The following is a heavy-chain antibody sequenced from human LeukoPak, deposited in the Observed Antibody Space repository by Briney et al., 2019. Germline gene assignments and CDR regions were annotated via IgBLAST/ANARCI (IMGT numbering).Heavy chain of an antibody. Sequence: PGRSLGLSCAASGFTFSSYGMHWVRQAPGKGLEWVAVISYDGSNKYYADSVKGRFTISRDNSKNTLYLQMNSLRAEDTAVYYCAKAHGTDCDYWGQGTLVTVSS. CDR3: AKAHGTDCDY. D-gene: IGHD1/OR15-1a*01. J-gene: IGHJ4*02. CDR2: ISYDGSNK. V-gene: IGHV3-30*18. CDR1: GFTFSSYG.